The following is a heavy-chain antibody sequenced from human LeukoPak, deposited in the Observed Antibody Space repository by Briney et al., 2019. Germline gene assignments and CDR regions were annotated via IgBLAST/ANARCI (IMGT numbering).Heavy chain of an antibody. J-gene: IGHJ4*02. CDR2: ISGSGGST. CDR3: AKVVGGGDY. CDR1: GFTFSSYA. Sequence: TGGSLRLSCAASGFTFSSYAMSWVRQAPGKGLEWVSAISGSGGSTYYADSVKGRFAVSRDNSKDTLYLQMSSLRAEDTAVYYCAKVVGGGDYWGQGTLVTVSS. V-gene: IGHV3-23*01.